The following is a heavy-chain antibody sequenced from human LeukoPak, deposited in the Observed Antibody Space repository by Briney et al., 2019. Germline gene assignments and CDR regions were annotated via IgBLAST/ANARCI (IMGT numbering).Heavy chain of an antibody. CDR1: GFTFSSYS. D-gene: IGHD6-19*01. V-gene: IGHV3-48*04. Sequence: SGGSLRLSCAASGFTFSSYSMNWVRQAPGKGLEWVSYISSSSSTIYYADSVKGRFTISRDNAKNSLYLQMNSLRAEDTAVYYCARDVIEQWLVSVNWFDPWGQGTLVTVSS. CDR2: ISSSSSTI. CDR3: ARDVIEQWLVSVNWFDP. J-gene: IGHJ5*02.